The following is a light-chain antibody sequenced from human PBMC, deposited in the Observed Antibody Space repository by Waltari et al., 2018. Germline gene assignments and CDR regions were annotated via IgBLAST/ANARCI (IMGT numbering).Light chain of an antibody. J-gene: IGLJ2*01. Sequence: QSVLTQPASVSGSPGQSITISCSGTSNDVGSSNYVAWYQQHPGKAPKLMIYDVNNRSSGVSNRFSGSKSGNTASLTISGLQAEDEANYHCSSYTGSNTLIFGGGTKLTVL. V-gene: IGLV2-14*03. CDR3: SSYTGSNTLI. CDR2: DVN. CDR1: SNDVGSSNY.